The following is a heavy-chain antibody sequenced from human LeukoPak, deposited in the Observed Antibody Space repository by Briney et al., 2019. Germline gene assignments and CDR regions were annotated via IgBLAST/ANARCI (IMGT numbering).Heavy chain of an antibody. CDR3: AREDYGDYYRLFDY. V-gene: IGHV4-34*01. CDR2: INESGST. J-gene: IGHJ4*02. CDR1: GGSFSGYY. D-gene: IGHD4-17*01. Sequence: SSETLSLTCAVYGGSFSGYYWSWIRQPPGKGLEWFGEINESGSTNYNPSLKSRVTISVDTSKNQLSLKLSSVTAADTAVYYCAREDYGDYYRLFDYWGQGTLVIVSS.